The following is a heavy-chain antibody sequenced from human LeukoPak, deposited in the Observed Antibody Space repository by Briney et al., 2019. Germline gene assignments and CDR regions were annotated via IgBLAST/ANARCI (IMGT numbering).Heavy chain of an antibody. CDR1: GFTFSDYY. CDR3: ARSRGAAAGSIGY. V-gene: IGHV3-11*06. CDR2: ISSSSSYI. J-gene: IGHJ4*02. Sequence: GGSLRLSCAASGFTFSDYYMSWIRQAPGKGLEWVSSISSSSSYIYYADSVKGRFTISRDNAKNSLYLQMNSLRAEDTAVYYCARSRGAAAGSIGYWGQGTLVTVSS. D-gene: IGHD6-13*01.